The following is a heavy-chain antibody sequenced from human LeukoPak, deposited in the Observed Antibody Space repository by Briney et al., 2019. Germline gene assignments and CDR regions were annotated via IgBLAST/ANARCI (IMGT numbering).Heavy chain of an antibody. Sequence: PGGSLRLSCAASGFTFSSYAMHWVRQAPGKGLEWVAVISYDGSNKYYADSVKGRFTISSDNSKNTLYLQMNSLRAEDTAVYYCARVSGTYYYYGMDVWGQGTTVTVSS. CDR2: ISYDGSNK. CDR1: GFTFSSYA. J-gene: IGHJ6*02. CDR3: ARVSGTYYYYGMDV. D-gene: IGHD1-7*01. V-gene: IGHV3-30-3*01.